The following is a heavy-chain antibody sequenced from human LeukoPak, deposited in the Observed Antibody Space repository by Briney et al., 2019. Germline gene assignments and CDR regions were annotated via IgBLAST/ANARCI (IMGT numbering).Heavy chain of an antibody. CDR2: IYYSGST. CDR3: ASLNPPDMYYYDSSGLGPDY. CDR1: GGSISSGDYY. Sequence: PSQTLSLTCTVSGGSISSGDYYWSWIRQPPGKGLEWIGYIYYSGSTYYNPSLKSRVTISVDTSKNQFSLKLSSVTAADTAVYYCASLNPPDMYYYDSSGLGPDYWGQGTLVTVSS. V-gene: IGHV4-30-4*01. J-gene: IGHJ4*02. D-gene: IGHD3-22*01.